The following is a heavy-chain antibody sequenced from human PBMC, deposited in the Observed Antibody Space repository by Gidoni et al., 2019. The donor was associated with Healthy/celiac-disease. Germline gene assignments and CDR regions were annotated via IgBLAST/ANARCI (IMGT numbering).Heavy chain of an antibody. J-gene: IGHJ4*02. D-gene: IGHD3-10*01. V-gene: IGHV3-23*01. CDR1: GFTFSSYA. CDR3: AKDKGGSGSYQD. Sequence: EVQLLESGGGLVQPGGSLRLSCAASGFTFSSYAMRWVRKAPGKGLEWVSAISGSGGSTYYADSVKGRFTISRDNSKNTLYLQMNSLRAEDTAVYYCAKDKGGSGSYQDWGQGTLVTVSS. CDR2: ISGSGGST.